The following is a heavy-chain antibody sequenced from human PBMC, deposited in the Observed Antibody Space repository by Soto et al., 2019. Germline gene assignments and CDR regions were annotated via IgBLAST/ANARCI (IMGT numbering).Heavy chain of an antibody. CDR3: AKEPRRYSYGYVYFDY. CDR2: ISGSGGST. J-gene: IGHJ4*02. CDR1: GFTFSSYA. Sequence: LRLSCAASGFTFSSYAMSWVRQAPGKGLEWVSAISGSGGSTYYADSVKGRFTISRDNSKNTLYLQMNSLRAEDTAVYYCAKEPRRYSYGYVYFDYWGQGTLVTVSS. D-gene: IGHD5-18*01. V-gene: IGHV3-23*01.